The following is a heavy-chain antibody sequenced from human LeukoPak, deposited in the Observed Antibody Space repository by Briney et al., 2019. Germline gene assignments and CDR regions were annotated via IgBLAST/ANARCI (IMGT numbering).Heavy chain of an antibody. V-gene: IGHV4-38-2*01. D-gene: IGHD6-13*01. CDR1: GYSISSGYY. J-gene: IGHJ4*02. Sequence: SETLSLTCAVSGYSISSGYYWGWIRQPPGKGLEWIGSIYHSGSTYYNPSLKSRVTISVDTSKNQFSLKLSSVTAADTAVYYCARASLHSSTSHHFDYWGQGTPVTVSS. CDR3: ARASLHSSTSHHFDY. CDR2: IYHSGST.